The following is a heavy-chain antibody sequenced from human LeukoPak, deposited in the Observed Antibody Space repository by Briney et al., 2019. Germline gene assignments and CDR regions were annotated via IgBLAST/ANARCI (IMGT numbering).Heavy chain of an antibody. V-gene: IGHV4-59*01. J-gene: IGHJ6*02. D-gene: IGHD3-10*01. Sequence: PSETLSLTCTVSGGSISSYYWSWIRQPPGKGLEWIGYIYYSGSTNYNPSLKSRVTISVDTSKNQFSLKLSSVTAADTAVYYCARRGTMVRGVYYNGVDVRGQGTTVTVSS. CDR2: IYYSGST. CDR3: ARRGTMVRGVYYNGVDV. CDR1: GGSISSYY.